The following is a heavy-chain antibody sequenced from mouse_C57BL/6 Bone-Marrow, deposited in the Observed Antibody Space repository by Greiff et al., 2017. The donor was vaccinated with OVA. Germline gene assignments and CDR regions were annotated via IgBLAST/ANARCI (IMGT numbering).Heavy chain of an antibody. CDR3: ARRLTTVVAPYYAMDY. CDR1: GYTFTSYW. CDR2: IYPNSGST. D-gene: IGHD1-1*01. Sequence: QVQLQQPGAELVKPGASVKLSCKASGYTFTSYWMHWVKQRPGQGLEWIGMIYPNSGSTNYNEKFKSKATLTVDKSSSTAYMQLSSLTSEDSAVYYCARRLTTVVAPYYAMDYWGQGTSVTVSS. V-gene: IGHV1-64*01. J-gene: IGHJ4*01.